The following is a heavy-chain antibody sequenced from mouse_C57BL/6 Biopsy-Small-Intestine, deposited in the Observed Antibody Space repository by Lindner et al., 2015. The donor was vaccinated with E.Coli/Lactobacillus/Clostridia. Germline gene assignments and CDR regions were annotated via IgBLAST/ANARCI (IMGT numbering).Heavy chain of an antibody. CDR2: IFPGSGST. CDR3: ARWDGNYLYYAMDY. D-gene: IGHD2-1*01. J-gene: IGHJ4*01. Sequence: KISCKASGYTFTDYYINWVKQRPGQGLEWIGWIFPGSGSTYYNEKFKGKATLTVDKSSSTAYMLLSSLTSEDSAVYFCARWDGNYLYYAMDYWGQGTSVTVSS. V-gene: IGHV1-75*01. CDR1: GYTFTDYY.